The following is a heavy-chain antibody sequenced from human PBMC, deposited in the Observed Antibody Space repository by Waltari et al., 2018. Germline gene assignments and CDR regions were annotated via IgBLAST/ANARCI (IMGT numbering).Heavy chain of an antibody. CDR1: GGGSFSGYF. CDR2: INHSGST. Sequence: QVQLQQWGAGLLKPSETLSLTCAVYGGGSFSGYFWSWTRQPPGKGLEWIGEINHSGSTNYNRSLKNRLTISLDTSKNQFSLKMRSVTAADTAVYYCARADRGRSGKYASPAWGPWGLGTLVTVSS. V-gene: IGHV4-34*01. CDR3: ARADRGRSGKYASPAWGP. D-gene: IGHD1-26*01. J-gene: IGHJ5*02.